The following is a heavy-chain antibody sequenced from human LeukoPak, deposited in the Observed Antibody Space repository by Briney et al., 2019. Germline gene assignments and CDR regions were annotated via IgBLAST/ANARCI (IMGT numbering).Heavy chain of an antibody. Sequence: GGSLRLSCAASGFTFSSYWMSWVRQAPGKGLEWVSAISGSGGSTYYADSVKGRFTISRDNSKNTLYLQMNSLRVEDTAVYYCAKYSPTSTYCGGDCHIDYWGQGTLVTVSS. CDR3: AKYSPTSTYCGGDCHIDY. V-gene: IGHV3-23*01. D-gene: IGHD2-21*01. J-gene: IGHJ4*02. CDR1: GFTFSSYW. CDR2: ISGSGGST.